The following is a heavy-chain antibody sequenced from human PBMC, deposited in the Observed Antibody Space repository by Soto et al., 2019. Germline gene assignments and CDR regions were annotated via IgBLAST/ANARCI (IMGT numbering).Heavy chain of an antibody. V-gene: IGHV1-18*01. CDR2: TSAYNGNT. D-gene: IGHD5-12*01. J-gene: IGHJ5*02. CDR1: GYTFTSYG. CDR3: ARSQAPGWLLVTRWFDP. Sequence: ASVKVSGKASGYTFTSYGISCVRQAPGQVLEWMGWTSAYNGNTNYAQKLQGRVTMTTDTSTSTAYMELRSLRSDDTAVYYCARSQAPGWLLVTRWFDPWGQGTLVTVSS.